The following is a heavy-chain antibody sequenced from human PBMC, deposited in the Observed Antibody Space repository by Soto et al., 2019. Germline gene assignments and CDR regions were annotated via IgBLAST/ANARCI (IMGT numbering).Heavy chain of an antibody. J-gene: IGHJ5*02. CDR3: ARNRIDCSSTSCYIGWFDP. Sequence: SSETLSLTCTVSGGSISSGDYYWSWIRQPPGKGLEWIGYIYYSGSTYYNPSLKSRVTISVDTSKNQFSLKLSSVTAADTAVYYCARNRIDCSSTSCYIGWFDPWGQGTLVTVSS. CDR1: GGSISSGDYY. V-gene: IGHV4-30-4*01. CDR2: IYYSGST. D-gene: IGHD2-2*02.